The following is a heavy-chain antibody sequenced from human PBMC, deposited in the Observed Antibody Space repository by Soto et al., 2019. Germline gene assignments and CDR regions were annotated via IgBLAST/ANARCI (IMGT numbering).Heavy chain of an antibody. CDR2: IYSNSST. CDR1: GFTLSSNY. Sequence: EVQLVESGGGLVQPGGSLRLSCVVSGFTLSSNYMSWVRQAPGKGLEWVSIIYSNSSTYYADSVKGRFTISRDNSKNTLYLQMNSLSAEDTAVYYCARDPYYWGQGTLVTVST. V-gene: IGHV3-66*01. CDR3: ARDPYY. J-gene: IGHJ4*02.